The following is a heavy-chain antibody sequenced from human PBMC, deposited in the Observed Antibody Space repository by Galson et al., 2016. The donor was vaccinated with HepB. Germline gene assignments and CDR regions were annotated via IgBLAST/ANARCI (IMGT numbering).Heavy chain of an antibody. D-gene: IGHD3-10*01. V-gene: IGHV4-31*11. CDR2: IHYTGST. J-gene: IGHJ6*02. Sequence: TLSLTCAVSGGSITSADNNWGWIRQHPGKGLEWIGYIHYTGSTYYSPSLKTRLTISLDASKNQFFLRLDSVTAADSAVYYCARDSGWGSFPLFYYYGMDVWGQGTTVTVSS. CDR1: GGSITSADNN. CDR3: ARDSGWGSFPLFYYYGMDV.